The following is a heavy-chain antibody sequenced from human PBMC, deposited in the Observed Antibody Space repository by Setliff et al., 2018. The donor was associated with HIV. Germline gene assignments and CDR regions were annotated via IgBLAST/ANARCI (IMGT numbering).Heavy chain of an antibody. CDR1: GYSISSGYY. CDR3: ARVPYTGTSYFDY. CDR2: VYPSGTA. D-gene: IGHD7-27*01. Sequence: SETLSLTCTVSGYSISSGYYWGWIRQPPGKGLEWIGSVYPSGTASYTPSLVSRVTISLHTSENQFSLMLTSVTATDTAVDYCARVPYTGTSYFDYWGQGSRGTVS. J-gene: IGHJ4*02. V-gene: IGHV4-38-2*02.